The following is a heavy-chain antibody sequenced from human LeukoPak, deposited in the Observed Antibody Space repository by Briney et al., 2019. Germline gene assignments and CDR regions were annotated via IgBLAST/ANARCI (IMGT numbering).Heavy chain of an antibody. CDR3: ARGNPTRGWLQIYYFVY. Sequence: ASVNVSCKASGYTFTGYYMHWVRQAPGQGLEWMGWINPNSGGANYAQKFQGRVTMTRDTSISTAYMELSRLRSDDTAVYYCARGNPTRGWLQIYYFVYWGQGTLVTVSS. D-gene: IGHD5-24*01. CDR2: INPNSGGA. CDR1: GYTFTGYY. J-gene: IGHJ4*02. V-gene: IGHV1-2*02.